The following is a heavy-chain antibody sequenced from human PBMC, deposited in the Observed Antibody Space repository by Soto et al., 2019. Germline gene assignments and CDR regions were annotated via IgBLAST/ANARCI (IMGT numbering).Heavy chain of an antibody. D-gene: IGHD3-10*01. CDR2: ISGSGGST. J-gene: IGHJ5*02. Sequence: PGGSLRLSCAASGFTFSSSAMSWVLQGPGKGLEWVSAISGSGGSTYYADSVNGRFTISRENSKNTLFLQMNSLRAEDTAVYYCVKVVTPSYGPAPSWFDACGQGTLVTGSS. CDR3: VKVVTPSYGPAPSWFDA. CDR1: GFTFSSSA. V-gene: IGHV3-23*01.